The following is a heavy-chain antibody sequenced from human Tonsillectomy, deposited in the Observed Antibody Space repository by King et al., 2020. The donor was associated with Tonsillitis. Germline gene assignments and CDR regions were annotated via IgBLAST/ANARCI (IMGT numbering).Heavy chain of an antibody. CDR3: ARGSGGGATTREIDY. CDR1: GFTFMSYG. V-gene: IGHV3-33*01. CDR2: IWYDGSNK. D-gene: IGHD1-26*01. J-gene: IGHJ4*02. Sequence: VQLVESGGGVVQPGRSLRLSCAASGFTFMSYGMHWVRQAPGKGLEWVAVIWYDGSNKYYADSVKGRFTISRDNSKNTLYLQMNSLRAEDTAVDYCARGSGGGATTREIDYWGQGTLVTVSS.